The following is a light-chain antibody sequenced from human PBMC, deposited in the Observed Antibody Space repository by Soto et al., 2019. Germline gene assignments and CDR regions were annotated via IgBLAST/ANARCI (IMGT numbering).Light chain of an antibody. V-gene: IGKV3-20*01. CDR3: RHYVNSQWT. CDR2: AAF. Sequence: EIVLTQSPGTLSLSPGERATLSCRPSQSVSSIYLDWFQQKPGQAPRLLIYAAFSRATGIPVRFSGGASTTDFTLTISRLEPEDFAVYYCRHYVNSQWTFGQGTKVEIK. CDR1: QSVSSIY. J-gene: IGKJ1*01.